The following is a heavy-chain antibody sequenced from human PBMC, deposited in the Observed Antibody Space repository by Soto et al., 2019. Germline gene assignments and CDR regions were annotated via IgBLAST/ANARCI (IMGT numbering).Heavy chain of an antibody. CDR1: GFTFSSYA. Sequence: GGSLRLSCAASGFTFSSYAMSWVRQAPGQGLEWVSAISGSGGSTYYADSVKGRFTISRDNSKNTLYLQMNSLRAEDTAVYYCANQLRLGELSLDYWGQGTLVTVSS. CDR3: ANQLRLGELSLDY. CDR2: ISGSGGST. D-gene: IGHD3-16*02. J-gene: IGHJ4*02. V-gene: IGHV3-23*01.